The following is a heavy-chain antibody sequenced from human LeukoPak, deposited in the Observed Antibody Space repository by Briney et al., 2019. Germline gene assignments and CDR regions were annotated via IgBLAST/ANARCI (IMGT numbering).Heavy chain of an antibody. CDR3: AREGGGGGYYSDSYGHPHFDC. Sequence: GGSLRLSCAASGFTFSSYWMTWVRRAPGKGLEWVANMKPDGSEKYYVDSVRGRFTISRDNARNSLYLQMDSLRAEDTAVYYCAREGGGGGYYSDSYGHPHFDCWGPGTLVTVSS. CDR1: GFTFSSYW. V-gene: IGHV3-7*01. J-gene: IGHJ4*02. D-gene: IGHD3-22*01. CDR2: MKPDGSEK.